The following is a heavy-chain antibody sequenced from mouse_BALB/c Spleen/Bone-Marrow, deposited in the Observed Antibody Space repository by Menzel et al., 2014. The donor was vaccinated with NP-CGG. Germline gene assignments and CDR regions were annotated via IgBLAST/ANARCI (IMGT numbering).Heavy chain of an antibody. D-gene: IGHD1-1*01. J-gene: IGHJ1*01. CDR1: GFTFSDYY. CDR2: ISDGGSYT. V-gene: IGHV5-4*02. Sequence: EVKVVVSGGGLVKPGGSLKLSCAASGFTFSDYYMYWVRQTPEKGLEWVAIISDGGSYTYYPDSVKGLFTISRDNAKNSLYLQKTSLKSEDTAMYYCARDSYYCGSSYWYFDVWGAGTTVTVSS. CDR3: ARDSYYCGSSYWYFDV.